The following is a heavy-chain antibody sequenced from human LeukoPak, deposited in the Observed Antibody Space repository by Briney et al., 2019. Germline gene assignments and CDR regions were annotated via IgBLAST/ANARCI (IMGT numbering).Heavy chain of an antibody. CDR3: ASHGDCGGTNCLAFDV. CDR2: ISSGGDT. CDR1: GGSISSYF. D-gene: IGHD2-21*01. J-gene: IGHJ3*01. V-gene: IGHV4-4*09. Sequence: SETLSPTGTVSGGSISSYFWSWLRQPPGEGLEWIGFISSGGDTNYNPSLKSRVSISETTSKGQYSLELSCVTAADTAVYYCASHGDCGGTNCLAFDVWGQGAMVIVSS.